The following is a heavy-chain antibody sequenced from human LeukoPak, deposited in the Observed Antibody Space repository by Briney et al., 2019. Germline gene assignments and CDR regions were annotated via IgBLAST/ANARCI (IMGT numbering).Heavy chain of an antibody. CDR3: ARAKSIVGAIWVGAFDI. D-gene: IGHD1-26*01. CDR2: MNPNSGNT. J-gene: IGHJ3*02. Sequence: GASVKVSCKASGYTFTSYDINWVRQATGQGLEWMGWMNPNSGNTGYAQKFQGRVTITRNTSISTAYMELSSLRSEDTAVYYCARAKSIVGAIWVGAFDIWGQGTMVTVSS. V-gene: IGHV1-8*03. CDR1: GYTFTSYD.